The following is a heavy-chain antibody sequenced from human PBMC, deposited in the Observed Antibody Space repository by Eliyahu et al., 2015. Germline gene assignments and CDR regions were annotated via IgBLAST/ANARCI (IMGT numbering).Heavy chain of an antibody. D-gene: IGHD3-10*01. CDR2: IYTSGNT. V-gene: IGHV4-61*02. Sequence: QVQLQESGPGLVKPSQTLSLTCTVSGGSITSGSFYWSCIRQPAGKGLEWIGRIYTSGNTNYNPSLKSRVTISLDTSKNQFSLKLSSVTAADTAVYYCAASSGSSYYFDYWGQGTLVTVSS. CDR1: GGSITSGSFY. CDR3: AASSGSSYYFDY. J-gene: IGHJ4*02.